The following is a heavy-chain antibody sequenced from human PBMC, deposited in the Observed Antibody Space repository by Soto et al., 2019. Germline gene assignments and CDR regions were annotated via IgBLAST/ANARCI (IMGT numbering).Heavy chain of an antibody. CDR2: IYPGDSDA. V-gene: IGHV5-51*01. CDR1: GYTFSKYW. CDR3: ARQGGEYNTMSDY. J-gene: IGHJ4*02. Sequence: GASLKISCKGSGYTFSKYWIGWVRQTPGKGLEWMGMIYPGDSDARYSPSFEGQVTFSVDKSINTAYLQWNSLKASDTAMYYCARQGGEYNTMSDYWGQGTLVTVSS. D-gene: IGHD3-10*01.